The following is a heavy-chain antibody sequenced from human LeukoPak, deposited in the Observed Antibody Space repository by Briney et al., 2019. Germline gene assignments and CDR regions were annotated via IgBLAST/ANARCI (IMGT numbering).Heavy chain of an antibody. Sequence: GASVKVSCKASGYTFTSYGISWVRQAPGQGLEWMGWISAYNGNTNYAQKLQGRVTMTTDTSTSTAYMELRSLRSDDTAVYYCARNFDWLLENNWFDPWGQETLVTVSS. V-gene: IGHV1-18*01. CDR2: ISAYNGNT. J-gene: IGHJ5*02. CDR1: GYTFTSYG. CDR3: ARNFDWLLENNWFDP. D-gene: IGHD3-9*01.